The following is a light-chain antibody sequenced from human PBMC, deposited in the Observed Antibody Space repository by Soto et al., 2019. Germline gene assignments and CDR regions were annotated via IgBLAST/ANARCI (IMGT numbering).Light chain of an antibody. V-gene: IGKV3-15*01. CDR1: QSVSNN. CDR3: QQYNNWPPWT. CDR2: GAS. Sequence: EIEMTQSPDTLSVSPGERATLSCRASQSVSNNLAWYQQKPGQPPRLLIYGASTRATGIPARFSGSGSGTEFTLTISSLQSEDLAVYYCQQYNNWPPWTFGQGTKVEVK. J-gene: IGKJ1*01.